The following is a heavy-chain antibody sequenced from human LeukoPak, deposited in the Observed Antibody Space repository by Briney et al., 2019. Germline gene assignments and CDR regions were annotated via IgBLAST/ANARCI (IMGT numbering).Heavy chain of an antibody. CDR2: IYYSGST. Sequence: SETLSLTCTVSGGSISSGDYYWSWIRQPPGKGLEWIGYIYYSGSTYYNPSLKSRVTISVDTSKNQFSLKLSSVTAADTAVYYCAGSSGYPFYYYYYMDVWGKGITVTVSS. D-gene: IGHD3-22*01. J-gene: IGHJ6*03. CDR3: AGSSGYPFYYYYYMDV. V-gene: IGHV4-30-4*08. CDR1: GGSISSGDYY.